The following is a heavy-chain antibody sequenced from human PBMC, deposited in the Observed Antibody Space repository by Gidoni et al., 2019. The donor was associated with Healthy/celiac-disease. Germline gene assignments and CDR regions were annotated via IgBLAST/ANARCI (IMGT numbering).Heavy chain of an antibody. CDR2: INPSGGST. V-gene: IGHV1-46*02. CDR1: GYIFNRYY. CDR3: ARGYSYGYRVDY. Sequence: QVQLVQSGAEVKKPGASVKVSCKASGYIFNRYYMHWVRQAPGQGLGWMGIINPSGGSTSNAQKFQGRVTMTSDTSTSTVYMELSSLRSEDTAVYYCARGYSYGYRVDYWGQGTLVTVSS. J-gene: IGHJ4*02. D-gene: IGHD5-18*01.